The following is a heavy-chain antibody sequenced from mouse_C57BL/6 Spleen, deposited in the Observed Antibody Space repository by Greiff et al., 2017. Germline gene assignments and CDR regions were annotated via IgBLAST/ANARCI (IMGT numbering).Heavy chain of an antibody. CDR1: GYSFTSYY. CDR2: IYPGSGNT. CDR3: ARAGYDGLDY. J-gene: IGHJ4*01. Sequence: QVQLQQSGPELVKPGASVKISCKASGYSFTSYYIHWVKQRPGQGLEWIGWIYPGSGNTKYNEKFKGKATLTADTSSSTAYMQLSSLTSEDSAVYYCARAGYDGLDYWGQGTSVTVSS. V-gene: IGHV1-66*01. D-gene: IGHD2-3*01.